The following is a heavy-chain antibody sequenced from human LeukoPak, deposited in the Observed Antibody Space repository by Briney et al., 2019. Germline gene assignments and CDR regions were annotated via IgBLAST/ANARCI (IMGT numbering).Heavy chain of an antibody. V-gene: IGHV4-34*01. Sequence: SETLSLTCAVYGGSFSGYYWSWIRQPPGKGLEWIGEINHSGSTNYNPSLKSRVTISVDTSKNQFSLKLCSVTAADTAVYYCARDSSGWSKPFDYWGQGTLVTVSS. J-gene: IGHJ4*02. CDR3: ARDSSGWSKPFDY. D-gene: IGHD6-19*01. CDR1: GGSFSGYY. CDR2: INHSGST.